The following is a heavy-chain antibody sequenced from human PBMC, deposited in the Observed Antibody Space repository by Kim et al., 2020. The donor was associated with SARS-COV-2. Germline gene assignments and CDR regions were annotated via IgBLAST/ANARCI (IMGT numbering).Heavy chain of an antibody. Sequence: SETLSLTCTVSGVSISSYYWSWIRQPPGKGLEWIGYIYHSGTTNYNPSLKSRVTISADTSKNQFSLKLSSVIAADTAVYYCAREIIMVRGVSTPGLRDMDVWGQGTTVTVSS. V-gene: IGHV4-59*13. CDR3: AREIIMVRGVSTPGLRDMDV. D-gene: IGHD3-10*01. CDR2: IYHSGTT. CDR1: GVSISSYY. J-gene: IGHJ6*02.